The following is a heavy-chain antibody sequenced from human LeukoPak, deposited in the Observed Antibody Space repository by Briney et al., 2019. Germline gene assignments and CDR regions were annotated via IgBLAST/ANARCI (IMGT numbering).Heavy chain of an antibody. CDR1: AFTFNSYA. V-gene: IGHV3-23*01. D-gene: IGHD3-22*01. CDR2: IGTKVDRT. CDR3: VKDLARYYDTSGYAYFDY. J-gene: IGHJ4*02. Sequence: GGSLTLSRVASAFTFNSYAMRWDRQAPGEGRGWVSIIGTKVDRTFYADFVKGRFTISRDNSKKTLYLHMNSLRVEDTAVYYCVKDLARYYDTSGYAYFDYWGQGTLVSVSS.